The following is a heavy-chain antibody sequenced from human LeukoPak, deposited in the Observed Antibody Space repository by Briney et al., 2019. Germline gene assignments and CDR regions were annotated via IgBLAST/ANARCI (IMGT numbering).Heavy chain of an antibody. Sequence: ASVKVSCKASGYTFTSYGISWVRQAPGQGLEWMGWISAYNGNTNYAQKLQGRVTMTTDTSTSTAYMELSRLRSDDTAVYYCAIIMGETGDLEYYFDYWGQGTLVTVSS. CDR3: AIIMGETGDLEYYFDY. V-gene: IGHV1-18*01. CDR2: ISAYNGNT. CDR1: GYTFTSYG. D-gene: IGHD7-27*01. J-gene: IGHJ4*02.